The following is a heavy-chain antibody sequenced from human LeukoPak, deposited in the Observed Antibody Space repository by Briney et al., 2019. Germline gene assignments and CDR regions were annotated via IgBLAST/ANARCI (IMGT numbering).Heavy chain of an antibody. Sequence: SETLSLTCTVSGGSISSSSYYWGWIRQPPGKGLEWIGSIHYSGSTYYNASLKSRVTISVNTSKNQFSLKLSSVTAADTAVYYCARADSSGWVSVDYWGQGTLVTVSS. D-gene: IGHD6-19*01. CDR1: GGSISSSSYY. CDR2: IHYSGST. CDR3: ARADSSGWVSVDY. V-gene: IGHV4-39*01. J-gene: IGHJ4*02.